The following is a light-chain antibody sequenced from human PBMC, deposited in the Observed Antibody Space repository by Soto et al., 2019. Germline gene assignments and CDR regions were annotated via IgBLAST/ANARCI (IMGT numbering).Light chain of an antibody. Sequence: EIVLTQSPATLSLSPGEIATLACRASQSVGSDIAWYQQQPGQAPRILIDDASNRATGTPARFSGSGSGTDFTLTISSLEPEDFAVYYCQLYGISPHFGQGTRLEIK. CDR1: QSVGSD. CDR2: DAS. J-gene: IGKJ5*01. CDR3: QLYGISPH. V-gene: IGKV3-11*01.